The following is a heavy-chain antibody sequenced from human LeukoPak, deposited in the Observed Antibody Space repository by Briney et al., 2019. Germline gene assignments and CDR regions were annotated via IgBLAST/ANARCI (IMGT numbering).Heavy chain of an antibody. V-gene: IGHV4-59*11. CDR1: GGSISSHY. Sequence: SETLSLTCTVSGGSISSHYWSWIRQPPGKGLEWIGDIYYSGSTNYNPSLKSRVTISVDTSKNQFSLKLSSVTAADTAVYYCARTPPYYYDSSGYYWYYFDYWGQGTLVTVSS. J-gene: IGHJ4*02. CDR2: IYYSGST. D-gene: IGHD3-22*01. CDR3: ARTPPYYYDSSGYYWYYFDY.